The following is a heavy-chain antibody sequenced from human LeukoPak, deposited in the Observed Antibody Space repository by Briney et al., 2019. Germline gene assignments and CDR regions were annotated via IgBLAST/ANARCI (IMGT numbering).Heavy chain of an antibody. CDR1: GGSISSSRYY. CDR2: IYYSGST. V-gene: IGHV4-39*01. D-gene: IGHD4-11*01. CDR3: ARHRYGNILD. J-gene: IGHJ4*02. Sequence: SGALSLTCTVSGGSISSSRYYWGWIRQPPGKGLESIGSIYYSGSTYYNPSLKSRVTISVDTSKNQFTLKLSSVTAADTAVYYCARHRYGNILDWGQGTLVTVSS.